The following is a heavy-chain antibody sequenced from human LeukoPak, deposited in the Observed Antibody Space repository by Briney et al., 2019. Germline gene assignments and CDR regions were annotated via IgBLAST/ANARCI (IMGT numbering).Heavy chain of an antibody. D-gene: IGHD3-16*01. Sequence: SQTLSLTCTVSGGSISSGGYYWSWIRQPPGKGLEWIGYIYHSGSTYYNPSLKSRVTISVDRSKNQFSLKLSSVTAADTAVYYCARVNSPWGALLDYWGQGTLVTVSS. V-gene: IGHV4-30-2*01. CDR1: GGSISSGGYY. J-gene: IGHJ4*02. CDR2: IYHSGST. CDR3: ARVNSPWGALLDY.